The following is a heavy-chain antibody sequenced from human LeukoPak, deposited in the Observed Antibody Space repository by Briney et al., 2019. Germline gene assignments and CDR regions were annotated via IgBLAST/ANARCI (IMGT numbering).Heavy chain of an antibody. J-gene: IGHJ4*02. D-gene: IGHD2-8*02. Sequence: PSETLSLTCSVSGDSVTSYYWSWIRQPPGKGLEWIGYVSYDGTTNYTPSLRSRVIMAVDTAKNHISLRLTSLSAADTAVYYCARLDCTGDGCYNHWGRGILVTVSS. CDR2: VSYDGTT. CDR1: GDSVTSYY. V-gene: IGHV4-59*08. CDR3: ARLDCTGDGCYNH.